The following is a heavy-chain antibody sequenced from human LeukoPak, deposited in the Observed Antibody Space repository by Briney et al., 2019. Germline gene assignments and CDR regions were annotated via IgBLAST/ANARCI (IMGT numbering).Heavy chain of an antibody. J-gene: IGHJ4*02. Sequence: PGGSLRLSCETSEFTFSRYWMTWVRQAPGKGLEWVANINQDASEKYYVDSVKGRFTISRDNAKNSLYLQMNSLRAEDTAVYYCARLKYYDILTGTFDYWGQGTLVTVSS. CDR1: EFTFSRYW. D-gene: IGHD3-9*01. V-gene: IGHV3-7*01. CDR2: INQDASEK. CDR3: ARLKYYDILTGTFDY.